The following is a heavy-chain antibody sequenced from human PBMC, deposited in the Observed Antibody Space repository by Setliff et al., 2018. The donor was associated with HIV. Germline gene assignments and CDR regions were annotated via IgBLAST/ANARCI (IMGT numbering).Heavy chain of an antibody. CDR2: IKSNSGGT. V-gene: IGHV1-2*02. D-gene: IGHD4-17*01. J-gene: IGHJ3*02. CDR3: VREGAGPTDDAFDI. Sequence: ASVKVSCKASGYTFTGYYMHWVRQAPGQGLEWMGGIKSNSGGTKFTQKFQGRVTMTRDTSLSTAYMELSRLRSDDTAVYYCVREGAGPTDDAFDIWGQGTMVTVSS. CDR1: GYTFTGYY.